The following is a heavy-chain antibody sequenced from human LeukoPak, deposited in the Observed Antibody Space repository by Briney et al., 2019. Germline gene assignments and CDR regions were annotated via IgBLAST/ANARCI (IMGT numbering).Heavy chain of an antibody. J-gene: IGHJ5*02. CDR2: INHSGST. V-gene: IGHV4-34*01. Sequence: SETLSLTCAVYGGSFSGYYWSWIRQPPGKGLEWIGEINHSGSTNYNPSLKSRVTISVDTSKNQFSLKLSSVTAADTAVYYCARGYGSGRVLWFDPWGQGTLVTVSS. D-gene: IGHD3-10*01. CDR3: ARGYGSGRVLWFDP. CDR1: GGSFSGYY.